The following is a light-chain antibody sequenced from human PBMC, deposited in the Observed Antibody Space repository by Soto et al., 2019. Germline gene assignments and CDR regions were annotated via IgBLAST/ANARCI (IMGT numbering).Light chain of an antibody. CDR1: SSDIGAGYD. CDR3: QSYDSSLGGSKGV. V-gene: IGLV1-40*01. Sequence: QSVLTQPPSMSGAPGQRVTISCTGSSSDIGAGYDVHWYQQFPGTAPKLLIYSNINRPSGVPDRFSGSKSGTSASLAITGLQAEDEADYYCQSYDSSLGGSKGVFGGGTKLTVI. J-gene: IGLJ3*02. CDR2: SNI.